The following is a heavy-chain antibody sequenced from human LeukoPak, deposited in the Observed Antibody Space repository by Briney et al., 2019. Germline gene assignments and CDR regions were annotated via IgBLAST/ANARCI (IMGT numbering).Heavy chain of an antibody. CDR2: IYTSGST. J-gene: IGHJ6*03. V-gene: IGHV4-4*07. CDR3: ARDGVVPAAQYNSYYYYYMDV. D-gene: IGHD2-2*01. Sequence: PSETLFLTCTVSGGSISSYYWSWIRQPAGKGLEWIGRIYTSGSTNYNPSLKSRVTMSVDTSKNQFSLKLSSVTAADTAVYYCARDGVVPAAQYNSYYYYYMDVWGKGTTVTVSS. CDR1: GGSISSYY.